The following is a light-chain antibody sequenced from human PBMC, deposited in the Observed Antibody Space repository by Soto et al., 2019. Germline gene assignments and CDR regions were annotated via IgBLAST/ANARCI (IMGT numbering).Light chain of an antibody. Sequence: EIVITQSPATLSVSPGERATLSCRASQSVSSNLAWYQQKPGQAPRLLIYYISTRATGIPARFSGSGSGTEFTLTINSLQSEDSAVYYCQQHNQWPITFGQGTRLE. J-gene: IGKJ5*01. V-gene: IGKV3D-15*01. CDR3: QQHNQWPIT. CDR1: QSVSSN. CDR2: YIS.